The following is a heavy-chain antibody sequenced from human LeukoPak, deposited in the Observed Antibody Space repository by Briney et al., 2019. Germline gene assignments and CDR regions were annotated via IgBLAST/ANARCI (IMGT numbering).Heavy chain of an antibody. CDR2: INSDGSST. Sequence: PGGSLRLSCAASGFTFSSYWMHWVRHAPGKGLVWVSRINSDGSSTIYADSVKGRFTISRDNAKNTLYLQMNSLRAEDTAVYYCARGSGFAWGYAFDIWGQGTMVTVSS. D-gene: IGHD6-19*01. CDR3: ARGSGFAWGYAFDI. V-gene: IGHV3-74*01. CDR1: GFTFSSYW. J-gene: IGHJ3*02.